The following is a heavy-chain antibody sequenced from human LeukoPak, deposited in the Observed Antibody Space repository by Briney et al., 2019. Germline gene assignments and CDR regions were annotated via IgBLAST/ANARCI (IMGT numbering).Heavy chain of an antibody. V-gene: IGHV4-61*02. CDR2: IYTSGST. CDR1: GCSISSGSYY. Sequence: QVQLQESGPGLVKPSQTLSLTCTVSGCSISSGSYYWSWIRQPAVKGLEWIGRIYTSGSTNYNPSLKSRVTISVDTSKNQSSLKLSSVTAADTAVYYCARVYCSSTSCWFDPWGQGTLVTVSS. J-gene: IGHJ5*02. D-gene: IGHD2-2*01. CDR3: ARVYCSSTSCWFDP.